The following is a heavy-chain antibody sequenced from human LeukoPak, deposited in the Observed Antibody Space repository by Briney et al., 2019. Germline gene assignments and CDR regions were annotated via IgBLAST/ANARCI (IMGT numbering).Heavy chain of an antibody. D-gene: IGHD4-17*01. CDR2: IYYSGST. CDR1: GGSISSGGYY. V-gene: IGHV4-31*03. CDR3: ARGAFDGDLDY. J-gene: IGHJ4*02. Sequence: TLSLTCTVSGGSISSGGYYWSGIRQHPGKGLEWIGYIYYSGSTYYNPSLKSRVTISVDTSKNQFSLKLSSVTAADTAVYYCARGAFDGDLDYWGQGTLVTVSS.